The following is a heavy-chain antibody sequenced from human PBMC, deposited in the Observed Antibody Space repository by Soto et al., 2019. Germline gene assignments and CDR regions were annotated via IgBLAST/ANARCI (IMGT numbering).Heavy chain of an antibody. CDR2: ISTSGSTV. CDR3: VRYCSTTLCNGVATRTFDY. CDR1: RFTFGTYE. V-gene: IGHV3-48*03. Sequence: GGSLRLSCAASRFTFGTYEMNWVRQAPGKCLEWVSYISTSGSTVYYADSVKGRFAISRDNTRNSLYLQMNSLRDEDTAPYYCVRYCSTTLCNGVATRTFDYWGQGTLVTVS. J-gene: IGHJ4*02. D-gene: IGHD2-2*01.